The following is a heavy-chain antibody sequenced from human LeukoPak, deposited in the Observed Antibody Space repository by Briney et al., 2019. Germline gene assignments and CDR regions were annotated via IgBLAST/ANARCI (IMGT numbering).Heavy chain of an antibody. CDR2: IYYSGST. CDR3: ARHVVATGPYYYYGMDV. D-gene: IGHD5-12*01. CDR1: GGSISSGGYY. Sequence: SETLSLTCTVSGGSISSGGYYWSWIRQPPGKGLEWIGSIYYSGSTYYNSSLKSRVTISVDTSKNQFSLKLSSVTAADTAVYYCARHVVATGPYYYYGMDVWGQGTTVTVSS. V-gene: IGHV4-39*01. J-gene: IGHJ6*02.